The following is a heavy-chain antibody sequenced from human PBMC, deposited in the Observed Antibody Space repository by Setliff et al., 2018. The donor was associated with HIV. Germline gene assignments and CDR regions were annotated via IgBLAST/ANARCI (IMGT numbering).Heavy chain of an antibody. CDR2: IYKAGKT. Sequence: GGSLRLSCEASGFRVTDTYMAWVHQAPGKGLEWVTLIYKAGKTYYADFVKGRFTIARDDTKNTVSLQMTNLEPGDTAMYYCAKGGYGGAYYVAGYWGQGTKVTVSS. V-gene: IGHV3-53*01. D-gene: IGHD5-18*01. CDR3: AKGGYGGAYYVAGY. CDR1: GFRVTDTY. J-gene: IGHJ4*02.